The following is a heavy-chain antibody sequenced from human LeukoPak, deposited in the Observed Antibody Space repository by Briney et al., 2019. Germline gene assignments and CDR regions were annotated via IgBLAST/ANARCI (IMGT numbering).Heavy chain of an antibody. J-gene: IGHJ3*01. V-gene: IGHV3-23*01. CDR3: GRDPNGDYVGAFEF. D-gene: IGHD4-17*01. Sequence: GGSLRVSCEASEFTFASYAMTWVRLTPGKGLEWVASIGGSGTHTNYADSVRGRFTISRDNSKNTLYLQMNSLRAEGTAVYYLGRDPNGDYVGAFEFWGKGTLVSVS. CDR2: IGGSGTHT. CDR1: EFTFASYA.